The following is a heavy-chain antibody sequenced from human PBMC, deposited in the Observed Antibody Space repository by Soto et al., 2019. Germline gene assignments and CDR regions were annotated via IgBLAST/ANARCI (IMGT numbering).Heavy chain of an antibody. V-gene: IGHV3-23*01. CDR3: AKEFGTYYDY. CDR1: GFTFSRYD. CDR2: ISSNGVTT. Sequence: EVQLLESGGGLVQPGGSLRLSCAASGFTFSRYDTSWVRQAPGKGLEWVSAISSNGVTTYYADSVKGRFTISRDNSKNTLYLQMNSLRAEDTAVYYCAKEFGTYYDYWGQGTLVTVSS. J-gene: IGHJ4*02. D-gene: IGHD3-16*01.